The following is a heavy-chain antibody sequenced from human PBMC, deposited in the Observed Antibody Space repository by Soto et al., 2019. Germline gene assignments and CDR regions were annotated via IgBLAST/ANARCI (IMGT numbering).Heavy chain of an antibody. CDR1: GGSISSSSYY. Sequence: SETLSLTCTVSGGSISSSSYYWGWIRQPPGKGLEWIGSIYYSGSTYYNPSLKSRVTISVDTSKNQFSLKLSFVTAADTAVYYCARWNLYCSGGSCYGYWGQGTLVTVSS. D-gene: IGHD2-15*01. CDR3: ARWNLYCSGGSCYGY. CDR2: IYYSGST. V-gene: IGHV4-39*01. J-gene: IGHJ4*02.